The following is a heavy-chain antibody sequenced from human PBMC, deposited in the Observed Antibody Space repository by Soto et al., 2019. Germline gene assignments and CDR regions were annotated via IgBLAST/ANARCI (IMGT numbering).Heavy chain of an antibody. Sequence: PSETLSLTCTVSGGSISRSSYYWGWIRQPPGKGLEWIGSIYYSGSTYYNPSLKSRVTISVDTSKNQFSLKLASVTAADTAVYYRVRSEATALDYWGQGTLVTVS. CDR1: GGSISRSSYY. CDR2: IYYSGST. CDR3: VRSEATALDY. J-gene: IGHJ4*02. V-gene: IGHV4-39*07.